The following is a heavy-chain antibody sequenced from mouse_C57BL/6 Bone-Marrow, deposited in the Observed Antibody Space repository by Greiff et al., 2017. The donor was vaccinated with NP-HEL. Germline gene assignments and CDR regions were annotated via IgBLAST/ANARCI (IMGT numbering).Heavy chain of an antibody. V-gene: IGHV14-3*01. CDR1: GFTLTNTY. CDR3: ARRGFYYDGSSGRFYFDY. J-gene: IGHJ2*01. CDR2: IDPANGNT. Sequence: EVQLQQSVAELVRPGASVKLSCTASGFTLTNTYMHWVKQRPEQGLEWIGRIDPANGNTKYAPKFQGKATITADTSSNTASLQLSSLTSEDTAIYYCARRGFYYDGSSGRFYFDYWGQGTTLTVSS. D-gene: IGHD1-1*01.